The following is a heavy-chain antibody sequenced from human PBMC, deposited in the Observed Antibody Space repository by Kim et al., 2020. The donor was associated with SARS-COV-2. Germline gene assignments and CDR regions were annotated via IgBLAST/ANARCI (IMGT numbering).Heavy chain of an antibody. D-gene: IGHD6-13*01. CDR3: ARGDPGYSSSWFDP. CDR2: INSDGSST. J-gene: IGHJ5*02. CDR1: GLIFSSTW. Sequence: GGSLRLSCAASGLIFSSTWMHWVRQAPGKGLVWVSRINSDGSSTSYADAVKGRFTISRDDAKNTLYLQMNSLRAEDTAVYYCARGDPGYSSSWFDPWGQGTLVTVST. V-gene: IGHV3-74*01.